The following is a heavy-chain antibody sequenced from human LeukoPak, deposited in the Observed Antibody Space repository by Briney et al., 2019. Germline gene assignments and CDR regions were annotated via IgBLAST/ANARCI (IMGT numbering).Heavy chain of an antibody. J-gene: IGHJ4*02. Sequence: EASVKVSCKASGGTFSSYAISWVRQAPGQGLEWMGGIIPIFGTANYAQKFQGRVTITADESTSTAYMELSSLRSEDTAVYYCARGGVGGGYYLYYFDYWGQGTLVTVSS. CDR2: IIPIFGTA. CDR1: GGTFSSYA. CDR3: ARGGVGGGYYLYYFDY. V-gene: IGHV1-69*13. D-gene: IGHD3-22*01.